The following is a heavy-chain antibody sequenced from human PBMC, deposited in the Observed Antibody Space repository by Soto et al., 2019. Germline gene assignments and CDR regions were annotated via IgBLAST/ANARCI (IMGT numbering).Heavy chain of an antibody. D-gene: IGHD6-19*01. CDR1: GYTFTTYY. V-gene: IGHV1-46*01. J-gene: IGHJ4*02. CDR3: ARGSSGWYYFDY. Sequence: QVQLVQSGADVKKPGASVKVSCKASGYTFTTYYLHWVRQAPGQGLEWMGMISPRGGSAKYAQNSQGTVTMSGDTSTTTVYMELSSLRSEDTAVYYCARGSSGWYYFDYWGQGTLVTVSS. CDR2: ISPRGGSA.